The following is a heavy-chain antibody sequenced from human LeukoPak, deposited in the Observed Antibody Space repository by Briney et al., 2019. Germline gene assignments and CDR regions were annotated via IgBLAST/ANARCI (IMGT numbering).Heavy chain of an antibody. CDR1: GGSISSYY. J-gene: IGHJ4*02. CDR3: ARVRGGWYDY. Sequence: RPSETLSLTCTVSGGSISSYYWSWIRQPPGKGLEWVGSIYYCGSTNYNPSLKSRVTISVETSKNQFSLKLGAVTAADTAAFYLARVRGGWYDYWGLGTLVTVSS. CDR2: IYYCGST. D-gene: IGHD6-19*01. V-gene: IGHV4-59*01.